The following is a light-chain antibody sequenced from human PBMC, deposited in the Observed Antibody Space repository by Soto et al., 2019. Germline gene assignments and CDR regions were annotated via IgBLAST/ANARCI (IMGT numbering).Light chain of an antibody. J-gene: IGLJ2*01. V-gene: IGLV2-23*01. CDR1: SGDVGSYHF. Sequence: QSVLTQPASVSGSPGQSITISCTGTSGDVGSYHFVSWYQQQPGKTPKLMIFEATKRPSGVSNRFSGSKSGNTASLTISWLQAEDEADYYCCSFAGSSTSVVFGGGTQLTVL. CDR3: CSFAGSSTSVV. CDR2: EAT.